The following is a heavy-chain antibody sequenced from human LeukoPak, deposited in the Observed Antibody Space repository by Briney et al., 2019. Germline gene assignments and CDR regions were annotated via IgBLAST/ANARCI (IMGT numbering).Heavy chain of an antibody. Sequence: SETLSLTCTVSGGPISSYYWSWLRQPPGKGLEWIGYIYYSGGTSYNPSLKSRVTISIATSKNQFSLRLSSVTAADTAVYYCAREGHIWFGDLGNVWGEGTTVTVSS. CDR3: AREGHIWFGDLGNV. CDR1: GGPISSYY. CDR2: IYYSGGT. V-gene: IGHV4-59*01. J-gene: IGHJ6*04. D-gene: IGHD3-10*01.